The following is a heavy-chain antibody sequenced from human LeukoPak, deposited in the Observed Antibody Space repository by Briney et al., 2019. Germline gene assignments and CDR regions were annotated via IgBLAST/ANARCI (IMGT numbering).Heavy chain of an antibody. CDR2: FYSGGRL. D-gene: IGHD4-11*01. Sequence: SETLSLTCTVSGVHFRGDYYLAWIRQPPGQGLEWIGMFYSGGRLYYNPSLKSRVSISIDTSNNDLSLKVTSVTAADTAGYYCARAPWAYGNYVHAFDIWGQGTMVTVSS. V-gene: IGHV4-38-2*02. J-gene: IGHJ3*02. CDR1: GVHFRGDYY. CDR3: ARAPWAYGNYVHAFDI.